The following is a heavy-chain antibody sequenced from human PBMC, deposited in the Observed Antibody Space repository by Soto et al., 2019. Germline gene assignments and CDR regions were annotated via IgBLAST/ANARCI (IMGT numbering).Heavy chain of an antibody. CDR2: INHSGIT. CDR1: GGSFSGYY. V-gene: IGHV4-34*01. J-gene: IGHJ4*02. CDR3: ASEWGHDYGDYVDY. D-gene: IGHD4-17*01. Sequence: QVQLQQWGAGLLKPSETLSLTCAVYGGSFSGYYWSCIRQPPGKGLEWIGEINHSGITNYNQSLKSRVTISVDTSKKQFSLNLSSVTAADTAVYYCASEWGHDYGDYVDYWGQGTLVTVSS.